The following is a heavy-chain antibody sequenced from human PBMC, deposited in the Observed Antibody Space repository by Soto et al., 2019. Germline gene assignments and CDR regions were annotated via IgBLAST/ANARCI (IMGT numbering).Heavy chain of an antibody. J-gene: IGHJ6*03. CDR3: ARDYGDYIVIPYYYYYMDV. V-gene: IGHV1-46*03. CDR1: GYTFTSYY. CDR2: INPSGGST. D-gene: IGHD4-17*01. Sequence: ASVKVSCKASGYTFTSYYMHWVRQAPGQGLDWMGIINPSGGSTSYAQKFQGRVTMTRDTSTSTVYMELSSLRSEDTAVYYCARDYGDYIVIPYYYYYMDVWGKGTTVTVSS.